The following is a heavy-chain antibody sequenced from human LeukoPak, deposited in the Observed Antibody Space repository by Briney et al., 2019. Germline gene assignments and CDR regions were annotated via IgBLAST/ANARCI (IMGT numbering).Heavy chain of an antibody. V-gene: IGHV3-43D*03. CDR1: GFTFDDYA. CDR3: AKASRSGTYYPNLYYYFGMDV. J-gene: IGHJ6*02. Sequence: QPGGSLRLSCAASGFTFDDYAMYWVRQAPGRGLEWVSLISWNGGSTYYADSVEGRFTISRDNSKNSLYLQMNSLRAEDTALYYCAKASRSGTYYPNLYYYFGMDVWGQGTTVTVSS. CDR2: ISWNGGST. D-gene: IGHD3-10*01.